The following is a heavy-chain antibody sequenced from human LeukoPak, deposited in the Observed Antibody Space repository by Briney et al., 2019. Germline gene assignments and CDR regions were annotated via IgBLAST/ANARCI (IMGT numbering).Heavy chain of an antibody. J-gene: IGHJ6*03. Sequence: SETLSLTCAVYGGSFGGYSCSWIRQPPGKGLEWIGEINHRGSTNYNPSLKSRVTISVDTSKNQFSLKLSSVTAADTAVYYCARARGWFGEYGGYYYYMDVWGKGTTVTISS. D-gene: IGHD3-10*01. CDR1: GGSFGGYS. CDR2: INHRGST. V-gene: IGHV4-34*01. CDR3: ARARGWFGEYGGYYYYMDV.